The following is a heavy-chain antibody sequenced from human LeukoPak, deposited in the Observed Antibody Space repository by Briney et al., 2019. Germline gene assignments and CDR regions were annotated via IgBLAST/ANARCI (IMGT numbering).Heavy chain of an antibody. CDR2: ISGSGDTT. J-gene: IGHJ4*02. Sequence: AGGSLGLSCAASGFTFSNYAMRWVRQAPGKGLEWVSGISGSGDTTYYADSVKGRFTISRDNSKNTLYLQMNSLRAEDTAVYYCAKDHDILTGYSYYFDYWGQGTLVTVSS. CDR3: AKDHDILTGYSYYFDY. CDR1: GFTFSNYA. V-gene: IGHV3-23*01. D-gene: IGHD3-9*01.